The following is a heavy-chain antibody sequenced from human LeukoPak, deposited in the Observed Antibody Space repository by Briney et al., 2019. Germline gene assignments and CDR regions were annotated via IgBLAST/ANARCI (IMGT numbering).Heavy chain of an antibody. V-gene: IGHV3-9*01. CDR1: GFTFDDYA. CDR2: ISWNSGNI. J-gene: IGHJ3*02. CDR3: ANSNDAFDI. Sequence: GGSLRLSCAASGFTFDDYAMHWVRQAPGKGLEWVSGISWNSGNIGYADSVKGRFTISRDNAKNSLYLQMNSLRAEDTALYYCANSNDAFDIWGQGTMVTVSS.